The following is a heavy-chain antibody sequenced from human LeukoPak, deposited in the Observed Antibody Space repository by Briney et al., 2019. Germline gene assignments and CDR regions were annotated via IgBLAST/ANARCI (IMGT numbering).Heavy chain of an antibody. Sequence: SETLSLTCAVYGGSFSGYYWSWIRQPPGKGLEWIGEINHSGSTNYNPSLKSLVTISVDTSKNQFSLKLSSVTAADTAVYYCARDKWLHYFDYWGQGTLVTVSS. D-gene: IGHD6-19*01. CDR3: ARDKWLHYFDY. CDR1: GGSFSGYY. V-gene: IGHV4-34*01. J-gene: IGHJ4*02. CDR2: INHSGST.